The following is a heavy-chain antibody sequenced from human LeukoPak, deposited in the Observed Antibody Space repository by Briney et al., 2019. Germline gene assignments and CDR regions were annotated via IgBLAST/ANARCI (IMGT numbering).Heavy chain of an antibody. Sequence: ASVKVSCKASGGTFSGYAISWVRQAPGQGLEWMGGIIPIFGTANYAQKFQGRVTITTDESTSTAYMELSSLRSEDTAVYYCARDDCSGGSCYFDYWGQGTLVTVSS. CDR2: IIPIFGTA. D-gene: IGHD2-15*01. J-gene: IGHJ4*02. V-gene: IGHV1-69*05. CDR3: ARDDCSGGSCYFDY. CDR1: GGTFSGYA.